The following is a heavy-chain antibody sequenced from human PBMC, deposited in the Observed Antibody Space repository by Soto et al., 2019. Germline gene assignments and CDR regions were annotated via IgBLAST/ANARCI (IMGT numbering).Heavy chain of an antibody. J-gene: IGHJ6*03. D-gene: IGHD2-2*01. CDR3: ARGVIPLIPAATYYYYYYMDV. V-gene: IGHV3-7*01. CDR1: GFTFSSYW. CDR2: IKQDGSEK. Sequence: GGSLRLSCAASGFTFSSYWMSWVRQSPGKGLEWVANIKQDGSEKYYVDSVKGRFTISRDNAKNSLYLQMNSLRAEDTAVYYCARGVIPLIPAATYYYYYYMDVWGKGTTVTVSS.